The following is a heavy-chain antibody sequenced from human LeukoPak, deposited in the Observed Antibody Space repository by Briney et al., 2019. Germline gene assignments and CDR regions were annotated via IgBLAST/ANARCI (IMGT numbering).Heavy chain of an antibody. D-gene: IGHD4-23*01. J-gene: IGHJ3*02. CDR1: GGTFSSYA. CDR3: ARDRVNAVVTPAEAFDI. CDR2: IIPILGIA. V-gene: IGHV1-69*04. Sequence: GSSVKVSCKASGGTFSSYAISWVRRAPGQGLEWMGRIIPILGIANYAQKFQGRVTITADKSTSTAYMELSSLRSEDTAVYYCARDRVNAVVTPAEAFDIWGQGTMVTVSS.